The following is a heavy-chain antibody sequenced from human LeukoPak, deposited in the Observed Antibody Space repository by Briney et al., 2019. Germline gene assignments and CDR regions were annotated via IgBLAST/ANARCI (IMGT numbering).Heavy chain of an antibody. D-gene: IGHD5-12*01. J-gene: IGHJ4*02. CDR3: ARGRRYSGYDESYPFDY. CDR1: GFAVSSNY. CDR2: FYSGGST. V-gene: IGHV3-66*01. Sequence: GGSLRLSCAASGFAVSSNYMNWVRQAPGKGLEWLSVFYSGGSTDHADSVKGRFTMSRDSSKNTLYLQMNSLRAEDTAVYYCARGRRYSGYDESYPFDYWGQGTLVTVSS.